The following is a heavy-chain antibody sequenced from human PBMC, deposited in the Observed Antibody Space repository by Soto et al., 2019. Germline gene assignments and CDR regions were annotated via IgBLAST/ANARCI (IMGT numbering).Heavy chain of an antibody. CDR1: GYTFTRYG. CDR3: AMVDVYVTPSPQDV. Sequence: QVQLVQSGAEVKNPGASVKVSCKASGYTFTRYGIGWARQAPGQGLEWMGWINTYNGNTNYAQNVQGRVTMTTDTTTSTAYREQRSLRSNDTAVYYGAMVDVYVTPSPQDVWGQGTTVIVSS. D-gene: IGHD2-8*01. J-gene: IGHJ6*02. CDR2: INTYNGNT. V-gene: IGHV1-18*01.